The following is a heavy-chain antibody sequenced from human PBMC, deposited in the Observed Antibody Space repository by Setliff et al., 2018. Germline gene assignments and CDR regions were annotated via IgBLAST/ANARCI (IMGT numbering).Heavy chain of an antibody. D-gene: IGHD3-22*01. J-gene: IGHJ4*02. Sequence: ASVKVSCKASGGTFSNYAISWVRQAPGQGLEWMGGIIPYNGKTNHAQNLQGRVAMTTDTSTSTAYMELRSLRSDDTAVYYCARGRDPAYYYDSGGYYWDYWGQGTLVTVSS. CDR2: IIPYNGKT. V-gene: IGHV1-18*01. CDR3: ARGRDPAYYYDSGGYYWDY. CDR1: GGTFSNYA.